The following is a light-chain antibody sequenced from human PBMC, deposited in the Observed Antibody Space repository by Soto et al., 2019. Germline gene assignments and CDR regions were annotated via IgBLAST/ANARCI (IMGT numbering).Light chain of an antibody. CDR1: QLVSNNY. J-gene: IGKJ2*01. Sequence: EIGLTQCPGSRSLSPGERATLSCRASQLVSNNYFAWYQQKPGQAPRLLIQRGSTRATGIPDRFSGSGSGTDFTLTIIRLQPEGFPVYYCQQYGSSLMYAFGQGTKVDIK. CDR3: QQYGSSLMYA. V-gene: IGKV3-20*01. CDR2: RGS.